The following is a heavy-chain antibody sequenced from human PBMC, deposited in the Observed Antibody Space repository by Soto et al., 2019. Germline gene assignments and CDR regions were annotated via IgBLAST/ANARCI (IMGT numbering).Heavy chain of an antibody. CDR1: GGPISTYY. V-gene: IGHV4-59*01. Sequence: SETLSLTCTVSGGPISTYYWSWIRQPPGKGLEWMGYVSYSGSTNYNPSLKSRVTISVDKSKNQFSLKLSSVTAADTAVYYCARGAAYSGYDFGRFDPWGQGALVTVSS. J-gene: IGHJ5*02. CDR2: VSYSGST. CDR3: ARGAAYSGYDFGRFDP. D-gene: IGHD5-12*01.